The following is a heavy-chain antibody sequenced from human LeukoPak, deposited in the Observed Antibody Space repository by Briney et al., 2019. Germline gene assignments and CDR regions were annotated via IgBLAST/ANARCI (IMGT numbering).Heavy chain of an antibody. CDR3: ARDKGHDYVWGSYRYTSHFDY. D-gene: IGHD3-16*02. J-gene: IGHJ4*02. V-gene: IGHV4-34*01. Sequence: KPSETLSLTCAVYGGSFSGYYWSWIRQPPGKGPEWIGEINHSGSTNYNPSLKSRVTISVDTSKNQSSLKLSSVTAADTAVYYCARDKGHDYVWGSYRYTSHFDYWGQGTLVTVSS. CDR2: INHSGST. CDR1: GGSFSGYY.